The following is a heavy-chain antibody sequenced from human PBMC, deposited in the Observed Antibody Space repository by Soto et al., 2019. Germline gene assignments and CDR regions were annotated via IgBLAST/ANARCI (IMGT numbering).Heavy chain of an antibody. CDR1: GFTFSSYA. D-gene: IGHD2-2*01. Sequence: QPGGSLRLSCAASGFTFSSYAMHWVRQAPGKGLEWVAVISYDGSNKYYADSVKGRFTISRDNSKNTLYLQMNSLRAEDTAVYYCARARGIVRYGPYCSSTSCPNYYYYGMDVWGQGTTVTVSS. CDR2: ISYDGSNK. CDR3: ARARGIVRYGPYCSSTSCPNYYYYGMDV. V-gene: IGHV3-30-3*01. J-gene: IGHJ6*02.